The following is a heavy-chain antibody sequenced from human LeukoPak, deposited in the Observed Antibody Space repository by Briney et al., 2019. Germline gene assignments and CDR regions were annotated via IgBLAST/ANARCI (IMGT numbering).Heavy chain of an antibody. V-gene: IGHV3-9*01. CDR1: GFTFDDYA. Sequence: PGRSLRLPCAASGFTFDDYAMHWVRQAPGKGLEWVSGISWNSGSIVYADSVKGRFAISRDNAKKSLYLQMNSLRAEDTAFYYCVKDDGDYIIDYWGRGTLVTVSS. D-gene: IGHD4-17*01. CDR3: VKDDGDYIIDY. CDR2: ISWNSGSI. J-gene: IGHJ4*02.